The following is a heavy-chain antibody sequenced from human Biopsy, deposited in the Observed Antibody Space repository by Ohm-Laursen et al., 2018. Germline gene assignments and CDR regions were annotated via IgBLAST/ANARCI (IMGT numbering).Heavy chain of an antibody. J-gene: IGHJ4*02. Sequence: TLSLTCIVSGVSINTGGYYWTWIRQHPGTGLEWIGYIHYSGNTLYNPSLKSRLTISVDTSRNQFPLKLTSVTAADTALYYCTRAGGGKIYGLWGQGTLVTVSS. CDR1: GVSINTGGYY. CDR2: IHYSGNT. D-gene: IGHD3-16*01. CDR3: TRAGGGKIYGL. V-gene: IGHV4-31*03.